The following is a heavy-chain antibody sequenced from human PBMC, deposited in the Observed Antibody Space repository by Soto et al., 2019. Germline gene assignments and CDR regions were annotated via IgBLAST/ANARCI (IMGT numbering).Heavy chain of an antibody. CDR2: IVGDSGNT. V-gene: IGHV1-18*01. Sequence: QVQVMQSGAQLTQPGASVKVSCETSGYPLPTNGLSWVRQTPGQGLEWMGWIVGDSGNTVYAQKFQGRVTMYRDTSTSTGYMELRRLTSDDSSLYYCATVSGYGSGSRRFDFWGQGTLVSVSS. J-gene: IGHJ4*02. CDR3: ATVSGYGSGSRRFDF. D-gene: IGHD3-10*01. CDR1: GYPLPTNG.